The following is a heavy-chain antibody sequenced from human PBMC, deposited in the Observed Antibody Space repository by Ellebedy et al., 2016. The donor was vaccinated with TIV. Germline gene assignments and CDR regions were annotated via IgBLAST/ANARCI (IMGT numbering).Heavy chain of an antibody. J-gene: IGHJ4*02. CDR1: GFTFSNFV. D-gene: IGHD4-17*01. Sequence: GESLKISCAASGFTFSNFVMHWVRQAPGEGLEWVAVIWSDENNKYYADSVKGRFTISRDNSKNTLYLQMNSLRAEDTAVYYCAREAWDGDYYFDYWGQGTLATVSS. CDR2: IWSDENNK. CDR3: AREAWDGDYYFDY. V-gene: IGHV3-33*01.